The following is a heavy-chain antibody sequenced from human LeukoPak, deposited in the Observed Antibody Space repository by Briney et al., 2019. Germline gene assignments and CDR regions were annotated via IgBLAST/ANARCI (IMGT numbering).Heavy chain of an antibody. CDR3: ARDWSGWYVTDY. CDR2: ISSNGGST. Sequence: TGGSLRLSCSASGFTFSYYAMHWVRQTAGKGLESVSGISSNGGSTYYADSLKGRFTISRDNSKNTLYLQMNSLRTEDTAVYYCARDWSGWYVTDYWGQGTLVTVSP. J-gene: IGHJ4*02. CDR1: GFTFSYYA. V-gene: IGHV3-64*04. D-gene: IGHD6-19*01.